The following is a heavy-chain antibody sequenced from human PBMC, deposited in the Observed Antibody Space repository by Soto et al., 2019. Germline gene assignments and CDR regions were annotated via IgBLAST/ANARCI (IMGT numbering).Heavy chain of an antibody. D-gene: IGHD3-9*01. CDR1: GYTFTALY. J-gene: IGHJ5*02. CDR2: VNPNTGLT. V-gene: IGHV1-2*02. CDR3: TTLRLEP. Sequence: ASVKVSCKASGYTFTALYMNWVRQAPGQGLEWMGWVNPNTGLTKYAQKFQGRVSMTRDTSINTAYMELSGLTSDDTAVYYCTTLRLEPWGQGTLVTVSS.